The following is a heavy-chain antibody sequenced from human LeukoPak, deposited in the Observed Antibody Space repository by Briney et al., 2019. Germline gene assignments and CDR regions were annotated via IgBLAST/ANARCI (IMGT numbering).Heavy chain of an antibody. D-gene: IGHD6-13*01. V-gene: IGHV3-30*18. Sequence: GGSLRLSCAASGFTFCSYGMHWVRQARGKGVEWVAVISYDGSNKYYADSVKGRFTISRDNSKNTLYLQMNSLRAEDTAVYYCAKDRGIAAAALDYWGQGTLVTVSS. CDR1: GFTFCSYG. J-gene: IGHJ4*02. CDR2: ISYDGSNK. CDR3: AKDRGIAAAALDY.